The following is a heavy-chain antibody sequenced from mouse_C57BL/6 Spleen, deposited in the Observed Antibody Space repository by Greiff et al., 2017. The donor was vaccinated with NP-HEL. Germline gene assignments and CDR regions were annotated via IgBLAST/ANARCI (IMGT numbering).Heavy chain of an antibody. J-gene: IGHJ3*01. CDR1: GYTFTSYW. CDR2: IYPSDSET. D-gene: IGHD4-1*01. CDR3: ARSVLGRGSWCAY. V-gene: IGHV1-61*01. Sequence: QVQLQQPGAELVRPGSSVKLSCKASGYTFTSYWMDWVKQRPGQGLEWIGNIYPSDSETHYNQKFKDKATLTVDKSSSTAYMQLSSLTSEDSAVYYCARSVLGRGSWCAYWGQGTLVTVSA.